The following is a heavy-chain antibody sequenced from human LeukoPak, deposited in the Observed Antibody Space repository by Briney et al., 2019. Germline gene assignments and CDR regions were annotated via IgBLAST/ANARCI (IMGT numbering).Heavy chain of an antibody. CDR3: ARDGGYCSGGNCHIWFDP. D-gene: IGHD2-15*01. Sequence: SETLSLTCDVSGYSISSGYYWGWSRQPPRMGLEWIGSIHHGGSAYYNSSLESRVTILVDTSKNQFSLKMSSVTAADTAVYYCARDGGYCSGGNCHIWFDPWGQGTLVTVSS. J-gene: IGHJ5*02. CDR1: GYSISSGYY. V-gene: IGHV4-38-2*02. CDR2: IHHGGSA.